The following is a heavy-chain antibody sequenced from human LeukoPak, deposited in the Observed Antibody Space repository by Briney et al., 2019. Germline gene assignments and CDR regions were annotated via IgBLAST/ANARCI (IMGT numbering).Heavy chain of an antibody. D-gene: IGHD4-17*01. CDR3: ANSGGDYGEYYFDY. V-gene: IGHV3-30*02. CDR1: GFTFSSYA. Sequence: GGSLRLSCAASGFTFSSYAMSWVRQAPGKGLEWVAFIRYDGSNKYYADSVKGRFTISRDNSKNTLYLQMNSLRAEDTAVYYCANSGGDYGEYYFDYWGQGTLVTVSS. CDR2: IRYDGSNK. J-gene: IGHJ4*02.